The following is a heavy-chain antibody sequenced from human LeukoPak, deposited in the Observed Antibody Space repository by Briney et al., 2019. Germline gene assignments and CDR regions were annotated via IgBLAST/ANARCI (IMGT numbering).Heavy chain of an antibody. V-gene: IGHV4-34*01. CDR2: INHSGST. D-gene: IGHD6-6*01. CDR1: GGSFSGYY. J-gene: IGHJ4*02. CDR3: AVRIAARPIDY. Sequence: SETLSLTCAVYGGSFSGYYWSWIRQPPGKGLEWIGEINHSGSTNYNPSLKSRVTISVDTSKNQFSLKLSSATAADTAVYYCAVRIAARPIDYWGQGTLVTVSS.